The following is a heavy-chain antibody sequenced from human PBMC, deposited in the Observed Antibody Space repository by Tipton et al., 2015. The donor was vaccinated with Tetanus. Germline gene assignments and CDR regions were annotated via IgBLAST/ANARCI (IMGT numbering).Heavy chain of an antibody. Sequence: SLRLSCAASGFTFSNSWMTWVRQAPGKGLEWVSVIGGDGDGIQYADSVKGRLTISRDNSKNTVYLQMNSLRAEDTAIYYCARWLEGSIAELDYWGQGTLVAVSS. J-gene: IGHJ4*02. V-gene: IGHV3-23*01. CDR3: ARWLEGSIAELDY. D-gene: IGHD5-18*01. CDR1: GFTFSNSW. CDR2: IGGDGDGI.